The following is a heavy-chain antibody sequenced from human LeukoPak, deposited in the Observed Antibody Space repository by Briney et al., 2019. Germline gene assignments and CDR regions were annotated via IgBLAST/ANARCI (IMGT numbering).Heavy chain of an antibody. V-gene: IGHV4-39*01. CDR1: GGSISSSSYY. J-gene: IGHJ4*02. CDR3: ARLSGSYFDY. Sequence: SETLSLTCTVSGGSISSSSYYWGWIRQPPGKGLEWIGSIYYSGSTYYNPSLKSRVTVSVDTSKNQFSLKLSSVTAADTAVYYCARLSGSYFDYWGQGTLVTVSS. D-gene: IGHD1-26*01. CDR2: IYYSGST.